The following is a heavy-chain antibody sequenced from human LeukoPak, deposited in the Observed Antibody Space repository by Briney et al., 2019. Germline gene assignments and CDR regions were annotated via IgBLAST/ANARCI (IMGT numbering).Heavy chain of an antibody. CDR2: IYHSGST. CDR3: ARDSNYYDSSGYYYFDY. Sequence: PSGTLSLTRAVSGGSISSSNWWSWVRQPPGKGLEWIGEIYHSGSTNFNPSLKSRVTISVDKSKNQFSLKLSSVTAADTAVYYCARDSNYYDSSGYYYFDYWGQGTLVTVSS. J-gene: IGHJ4*02. D-gene: IGHD3-22*01. V-gene: IGHV4-4*02. CDR1: GGSISSSNW.